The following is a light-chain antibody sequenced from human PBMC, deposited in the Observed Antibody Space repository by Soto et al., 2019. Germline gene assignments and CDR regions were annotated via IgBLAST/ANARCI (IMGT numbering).Light chain of an antibody. CDR3: SSYAGNNNLI. J-gene: IGLJ2*01. CDR1: SSDVGRYNY. Sequence: QSVLTQPPSASGSPGQSVTISCTGTSSDVGRYNYVSWYQQNPGKAPKLMIYEVTKRPSGVPDSFSGSKSGNTASLTVSGLKAEDEADYYCSSYAGNNNLIFGGGTKLTVL. V-gene: IGLV2-8*01. CDR2: EVT.